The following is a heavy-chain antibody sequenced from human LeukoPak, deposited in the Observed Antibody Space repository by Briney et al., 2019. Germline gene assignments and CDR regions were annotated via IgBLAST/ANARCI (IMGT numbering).Heavy chain of an antibody. D-gene: IGHD3-10*01. CDR1: GFTFSNYW. V-gene: IGHV3-74*01. CDR2: INRDGSTT. J-gene: IGHJ4*02. Sequence: GGALRLSCAASGFTFSNYWVHWVRQAPGKGLVWVSRINRDGSTTNYADSVKGRFTVSRDNAKNTLNLQMNSLRAEDTAVYYCARDRKSGESSEIDFWGQGTLVTVSS. CDR3: ARDRKSGESSEIDF.